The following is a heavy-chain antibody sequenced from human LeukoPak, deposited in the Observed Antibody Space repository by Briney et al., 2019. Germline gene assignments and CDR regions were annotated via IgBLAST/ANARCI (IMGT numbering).Heavy chain of an antibody. J-gene: IGHJ4*02. V-gene: IGHV4-30-2*01. D-gene: IGHD3-3*01. CDR3: ASGVGSPNEY. CDR1: GGSISNNHYY. CDR2: IYRSGST. Sequence: SETLSLTCTVSGGSISNNHYYWTWIRQPPGKGLEWIGYIYRSGSTYYNPSLKSRVTISVDKSKNQFSLKLSSVTAADTAVYYCASGVGSPNEYWGQGTLVTVSS.